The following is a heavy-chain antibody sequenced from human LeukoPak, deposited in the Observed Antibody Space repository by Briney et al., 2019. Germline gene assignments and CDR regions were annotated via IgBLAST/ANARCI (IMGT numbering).Heavy chain of an antibody. Sequence: GGSLRLSCEASGFTFSAYAMTWVRQAPGKGLEWVSSIGSDNKPHYSESVKGRFAISRDNAKNSVFLQMNSLRAEDTAVYYCARDTSTVTNREFDYWGQGTLVTVSS. CDR3: ARDTSTVTNREFDY. CDR1: GFTFSAYA. CDR2: IGSDNKP. V-gene: IGHV3-69-1*01. D-gene: IGHD4-17*01. J-gene: IGHJ4*02.